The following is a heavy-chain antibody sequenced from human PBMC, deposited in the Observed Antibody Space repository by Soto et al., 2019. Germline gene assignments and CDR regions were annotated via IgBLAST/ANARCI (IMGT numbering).Heavy chain of an antibody. CDR2: IIPIFGTA. CDR3: ARKVLERQPYYYGMDV. CDR1: GGTFSSYA. V-gene: IGHV1-69*13. J-gene: IGHJ6*02. D-gene: IGHD3-3*01. Sequence: SVKVSCKASGGTFSSYAISWVRQAPGQGLEWMGGIIPIFGTANYAQKFQGRVTITADESTSTAYMELSSLRSEDTAVYYCARKVLERQPYYYGMDVWGQGTTVTVSS.